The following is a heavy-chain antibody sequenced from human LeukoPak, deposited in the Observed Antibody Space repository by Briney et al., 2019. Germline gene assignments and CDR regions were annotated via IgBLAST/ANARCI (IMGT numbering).Heavy chain of an antibody. CDR3: AELGITMIGGV. J-gene: IGHJ6*04. CDR1: GFTFSSQA. Sequence: GGSLRLSCAASGFTFSSQAMSWVRQAPGKGLEWVSGISGSGGTTYYADSVKGRFTISRDTPKNTLYLQMNSLRAEDTAVYYCAELGITMIGGVWGKGTTVTISS. V-gene: IGHV3-23*01. D-gene: IGHD3-10*02. CDR2: ISGSGGTT.